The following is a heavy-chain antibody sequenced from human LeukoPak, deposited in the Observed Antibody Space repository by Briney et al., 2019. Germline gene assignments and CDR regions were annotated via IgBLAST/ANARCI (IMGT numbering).Heavy chain of an antibody. D-gene: IGHD3-9*01. V-gene: IGHV3-23*01. CDR3: ARASSKQLAGYLPDGFDI. CDR2: ISGGGDRT. CDR1: GITFSTFA. J-gene: IGHJ3*02. Sequence: GGSLRLSCAASGITFSTFAMTWVRQAPGRGLECVSVISGGGDRTYYAESVKGRFTISRDNAKNSLSLQMNSLRADDAAVYYCARASSKQLAGYLPDGFDIWGQGTMVTVSS.